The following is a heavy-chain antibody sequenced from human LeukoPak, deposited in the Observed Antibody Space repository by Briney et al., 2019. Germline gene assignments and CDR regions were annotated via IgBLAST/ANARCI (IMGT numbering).Heavy chain of an antibody. D-gene: IGHD2-15*01. CDR3: AREVAVAATLDY. V-gene: IGHV6-1*01. Sequence: SQTLSLTCAISGDSVSSNIAAWNWIRQSPSRGLEWLVRTCYRSKWYKDYAVSVKSRITVNPDTSKNQFSLRLNSVTPEDTAVYYCAREVAVAATLDYWGQGILVTVSS. CDR1: GDSVSSNIAA. J-gene: IGHJ4*02. CDR2: TCYRSKWYK.